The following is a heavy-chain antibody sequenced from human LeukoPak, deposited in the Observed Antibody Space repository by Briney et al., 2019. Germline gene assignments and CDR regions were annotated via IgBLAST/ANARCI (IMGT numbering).Heavy chain of an antibody. CDR3: ARGSDSSGSPGF. J-gene: IGHJ4*02. CDR1: GYTFTDYY. V-gene: IGHV1-2*02. Sequence: AAVKVSCKTSGYTFTDYYMHWVRQAPGQGPEWMGWINLNTGGTNSAQKFKGRVTMTRDTSVSTAYMELSRLTSDDTAVYHCARGSDSSGSPGFWGQGTLVTVSS. D-gene: IGHD3-22*01. CDR2: INLNTGGT.